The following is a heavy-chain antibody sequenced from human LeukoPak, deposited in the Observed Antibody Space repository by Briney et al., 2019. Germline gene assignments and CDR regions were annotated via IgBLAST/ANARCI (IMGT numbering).Heavy chain of an antibody. V-gene: IGHV3-23*01. CDR2: IGGSGGST. J-gene: IGHJ4*02. CDR1: GFTFSNYA. Sequence: PGGSLRLSCAASGFTFSNYAMSWVRQAPGRGLEWVSAIGGSGGSTYYADSVKGRFTISRDNSKNTLYLQMNSLRAEDTAAYYCGRHSSGSFDYWGQGTLVTVSS. CDR3: GRHSSGSFDY. D-gene: IGHD6-19*01.